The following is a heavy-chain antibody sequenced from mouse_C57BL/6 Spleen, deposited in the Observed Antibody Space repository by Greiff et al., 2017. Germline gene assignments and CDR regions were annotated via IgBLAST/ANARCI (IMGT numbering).Heavy chain of an antibody. CDR3: ASDYDDAWFAY. CDR1: GYTFTSYW. J-gene: IGHJ3*01. CDR2: IHPNSGST. D-gene: IGHD2-4*01. Sequence: QVQLQQPGAELVKPGASVKLSCKASGYTFTSYWMHWVKQRPGQGLEWIGMIHPNSGSTNYNEKFKSKATLTVDKSSSTAYMQLSSLTSEDSAVYYCASDYDDAWFAYWGQVTLVTVSA. V-gene: IGHV1-64*01.